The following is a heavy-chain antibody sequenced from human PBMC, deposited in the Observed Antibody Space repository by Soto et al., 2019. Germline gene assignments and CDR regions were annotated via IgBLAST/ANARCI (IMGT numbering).Heavy chain of an antibody. V-gene: IGHV4-39*01. Sequence: QLQLQESGPGLVKPSETLSLTCTVSGGSISSSSYYWGGIRQPPGKGLEWIGSISYSGSTYYNPSLKSRVTISVDTSKNQFYLKLSSVTAADTAVYYCARHENDSSGYTFDYWGQGTLVTVSS. CDR1: GGSISSSSYY. CDR3: ARHENDSSGYTFDY. D-gene: IGHD3-22*01. CDR2: ISYSGST. J-gene: IGHJ4*02.